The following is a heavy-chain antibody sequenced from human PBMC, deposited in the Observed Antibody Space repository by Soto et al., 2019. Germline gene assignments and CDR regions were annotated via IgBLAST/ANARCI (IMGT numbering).Heavy chain of an antibody. V-gene: IGHV3-23*01. D-gene: IGHD3-9*01. J-gene: IGHJ6*03. CDR1: GFTFSSYA. CDR2: ISGSGGST. CDR3: AKDLRPYDILTGRQPYYYYYMDV. Sequence: GGSLRLSCAASGFTFSSYAMSWVRQAPGKGLEWVSAISGSGGSTYYADSVKGRFTISRDNSKNTLYLQMNSLRAEDTAVYYCAKDLRPYDILTGRQPYYYYYMDVWGKGTTVTVSS.